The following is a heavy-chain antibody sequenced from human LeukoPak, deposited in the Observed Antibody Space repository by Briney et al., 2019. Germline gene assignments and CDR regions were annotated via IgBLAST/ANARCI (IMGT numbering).Heavy chain of an antibody. J-gene: IGHJ6*03. CDR2: IIPIFGTA. CDR3: VRGGLEYYYYYMDV. Sequence: SVKVSCKASGGTFSSYAISWVRQAPGQGLEWMGGIIPIFGTANYAQKFQGRVTLTTDESTSTAYMELSSLKSEDTAVYCCVRGGLEYYYYYMDVWGKGTTVTVSS. CDR1: GGTFSSYA. D-gene: IGHD1-26*01. V-gene: IGHV1-69*05.